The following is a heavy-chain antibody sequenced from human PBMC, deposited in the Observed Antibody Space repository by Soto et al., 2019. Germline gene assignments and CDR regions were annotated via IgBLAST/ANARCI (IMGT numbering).Heavy chain of an antibody. V-gene: IGHV5-51*01. D-gene: IGHD3-3*01. J-gene: IGHJ4*02. CDR3: ARGGVSTRTFDY. CDR1: GYNFAGYW. CDR2: IYPSDSDT. Sequence: PXGSQKISCKGYGYNFAGYWIAWVRQMPGKGLELMGIIYPSDSDTRYRPSFQGQVTISADKSISSAYLQWSSMRASDTAMYYCARGGVSTRTFDYWGQGTPVTASS.